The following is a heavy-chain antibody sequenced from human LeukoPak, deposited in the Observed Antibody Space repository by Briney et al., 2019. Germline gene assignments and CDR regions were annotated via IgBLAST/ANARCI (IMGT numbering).Heavy chain of an antibody. CDR2: INPNSGGT. Sequence: ASVKVSCKASGYTFTGYYMHWVRQAPGQGLEWMGWINPNSGGTNYAQKFQGRVTMTRGTSISTAYMELSRLRSDDTAVYYCASADIVVVPAVRRFDPWGQGTLVTVSS. CDR1: GYTFTGYY. D-gene: IGHD2-2*01. J-gene: IGHJ5*02. CDR3: ASADIVVVPAVRRFDP. V-gene: IGHV1-2*02.